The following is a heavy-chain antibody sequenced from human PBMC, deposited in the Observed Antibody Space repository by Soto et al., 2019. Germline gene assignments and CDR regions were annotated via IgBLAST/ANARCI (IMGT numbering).Heavy chain of an antibody. CDR1: GFTFSSYG. D-gene: IGHD6-13*01. J-gene: IGHJ4*02. V-gene: IGHV3-33*01. CDR3: ARDDEVYSSSWYRS. Sequence: QVQLVESGGGVVQPGRSLRLSCAASGFTFSSYGMHWVRQAPGKGLEWVAVIWYDGSNKYYADSVKGRFTISRDNSKNTLYLQMNSLRAEDTAVYYCARDDEVYSSSWYRSWGQGTLVTVSS. CDR2: IWYDGSNK.